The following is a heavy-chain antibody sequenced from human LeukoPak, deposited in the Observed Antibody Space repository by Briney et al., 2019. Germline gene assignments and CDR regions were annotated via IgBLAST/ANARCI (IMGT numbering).Heavy chain of an antibody. CDR3: TRDLHYYVAKDV. Sequence: GGSLRLSCEASGFTFSAYAITWVRQAPGQGLEWVSSIGSDNKPHYSESVKGRFAISRDNSKSMLFLQLNSLRAEDTALYYCTRDLHYYVAKDVWGQGTTVTVSS. D-gene: IGHD3-10*02. V-gene: IGHV3-23*01. J-gene: IGHJ6*02. CDR1: GFTFSAYA. CDR2: IGSDNKP.